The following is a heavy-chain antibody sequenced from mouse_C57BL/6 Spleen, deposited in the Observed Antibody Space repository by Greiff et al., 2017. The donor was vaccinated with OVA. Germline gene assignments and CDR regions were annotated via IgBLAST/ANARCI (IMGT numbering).Heavy chain of an antibody. D-gene: IGHD3-2*02. J-gene: IGHJ3*01. V-gene: IGHV1-59*01. CDR2: IDPSDSYT. CDR3: ARGGQLRPWAFFAY. Sequence: QVQLKQPGAELVRPGTSVKLSCKASGYTFTSYWMHWVKQRPGQGLEWIGVIDPSDSYTNYNQKFKGKATLTVDTSSSTAYMQLSSLTSEDSAVYYCARGGQLRPWAFFAYWGQGTLVTVSA. CDR1: GYTFTSYW.